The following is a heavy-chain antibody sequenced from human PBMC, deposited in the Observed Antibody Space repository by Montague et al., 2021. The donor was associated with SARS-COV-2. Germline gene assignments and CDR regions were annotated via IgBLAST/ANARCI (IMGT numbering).Heavy chain of an antibody. CDR1: SASFIAYY. CDR3: AIARASGYIRGFDF. CDR2: INHSGNT. Sequence: SETLSLTCAVNSASFIAYYWSWIRQPPGGGLEWIGEINHSGNTYYNPSLNSRVTISVYTSSSQFSLRLTSVTAADTAVYYCAIARASGYIRGFDFWGQGTLVTVSS. J-gene: IGHJ3*01. V-gene: IGHV4-34*01. D-gene: IGHD5-12*01.